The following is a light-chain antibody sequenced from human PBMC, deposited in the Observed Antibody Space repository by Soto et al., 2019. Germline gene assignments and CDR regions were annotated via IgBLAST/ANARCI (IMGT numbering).Light chain of an antibody. V-gene: IGLV2-14*01. J-gene: IGLJ1*01. CDR3: TSYTSSGTYV. CDR2: DVS. Sequence: QSVLTQPASVSGSPGQSITISCTGTSSDVGAYNYVSWNQQHPGEAPKFMIFDVSNRPSGVSNRFSGSKSGNTASLTISGLQAEDEADYYCTSYTSSGTYVFGTGTKVTVL. CDR1: SSDVGAYNY.